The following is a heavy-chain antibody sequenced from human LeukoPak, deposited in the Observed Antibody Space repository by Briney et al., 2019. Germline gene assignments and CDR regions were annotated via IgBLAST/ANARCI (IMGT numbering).Heavy chain of an antibody. CDR3: AKDLIAAMVTPLDY. J-gene: IGHJ4*02. CDR2: IFSGGST. V-gene: IGHV3-53*01. Sequence: GGSLRLSCVASGFTVSSNYMSWVRQAPGKGLEWVSAIFSGGSTFYADSVTGRFTNSRDNSKNTLYLQMNSLRAEDTAIYYCAKDLIAAMVTPLDYWGQGTLVTVSS. CDR1: GFTVSSNY. D-gene: IGHD5-18*01.